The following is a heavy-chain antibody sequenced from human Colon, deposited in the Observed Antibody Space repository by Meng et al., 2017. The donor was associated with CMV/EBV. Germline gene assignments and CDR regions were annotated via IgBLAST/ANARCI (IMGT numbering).Heavy chain of an antibody. CDR2: IYYSGST. CDR3: ARAAAAGEYYFDY. V-gene: IGHV4-39*06. J-gene: IGHJ4*02. Sequence: RLQWQESGPGLVSPSQTTSLPCTVSGGSIRSSSYYWGWIRQPPGKGLEWIGSIYYSGSTYYNPSLKSRVTISVDTSKNQFSLKLSSVTAADTAVYYCARAAAAGEYYFDYWGQGTLVTVSS. CDR1: GGSIRSSSYY. D-gene: IGHD6-13*01.